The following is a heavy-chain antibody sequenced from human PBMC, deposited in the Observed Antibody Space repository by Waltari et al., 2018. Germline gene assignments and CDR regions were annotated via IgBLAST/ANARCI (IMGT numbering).Heavy chain of an antibody. D-gene: IGHD3-3*01. CDR2: IIPILGIA. V-gene: IGHV1-69*08. J-gene: IGHJ5*02. Sequence: QVQLVQSGAEVKKPGSSVKVSCTASGGTFSSYTISWVRQAPGQGLEWMGRIIPILGIANYAQKFQGRVTITADKSTSTAYMELSSLRSEDTAVYYCARDRPRSYYDFWSGYSHWFDPWGQGTLVTVSS. CDR1: GGTFSSYT. CDR3: ARDRPRSYYDFWSGYSHWFDP.